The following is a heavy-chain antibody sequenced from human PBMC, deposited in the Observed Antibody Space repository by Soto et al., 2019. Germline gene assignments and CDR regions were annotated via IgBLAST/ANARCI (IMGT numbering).Heavy chain of an antibody. D-gene: IGHD3-3*01. CDR3: ARGRWGIFGVVKTVAYYDY. V-gene: IGHV1-69*13. CDR2: IIPIFGTA. Sequence: SVKVSCKASGGTFSSYAISWVRQAPGQGLEWMGGIIPIFGTANYAQKFQGRVTITADESTSTAYMELSSLRSEDTAVYYCARGRWGIFGVVKTVAYYDYWGQGTLVTVSS. J-gene: IGHJ4*02. CDR1: GGTFSSYA.